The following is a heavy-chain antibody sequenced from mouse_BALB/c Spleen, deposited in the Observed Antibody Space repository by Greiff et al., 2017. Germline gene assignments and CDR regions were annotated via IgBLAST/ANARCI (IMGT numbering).Heavy chain of an antibody. D-gene: IGHD2-4*01. CDR3: GGVYDYGRFAY. J-gene: IGHJ3*01. Sequence: VQLKESGAELVRSGASVKLSCTASGFNIKDYYMHWVKQRPEQGLEWIGWIDPENGDTEYAPKFQGKATMTADTSSNTAYLQLSSLTSEDTAVYYCGGVYDYGRFAYWGQGTLVTVSA. CDR1: GFNIKDYY. V-gene: IGHV14-4*02. CDR2: IDPENGDT.